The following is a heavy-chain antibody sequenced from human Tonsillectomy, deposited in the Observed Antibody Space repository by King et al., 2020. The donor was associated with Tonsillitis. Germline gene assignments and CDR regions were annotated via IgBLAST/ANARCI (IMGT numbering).Heavy chain of an antibody. J-gene: IGHJ4*02. D-gene: IGHD6-6*01. CDR3: VKSIDSSSWGVPQTAFDY. CDR1: GFTFDDYA. Sequence: VQLVESGGGLVQPGRSLRLSCAASGFTFDDYAMHWVRQGPGKGLEWVSSISWNSGIIDHADFVKGRFTISRDNAKNYLYLQVNSLRAEDTALYYCVKSIDSSSWGVPQTAFDYWGQGTQVFVSS. CDR2: ISWNSGII. V-gene: IGHV3-9*01.